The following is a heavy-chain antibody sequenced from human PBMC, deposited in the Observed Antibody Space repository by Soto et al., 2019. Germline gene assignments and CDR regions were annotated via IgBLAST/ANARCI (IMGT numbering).Heavy chain of an antibody. Sequence: QVQLVQSGAEVKKPGASVKVSCKASGYTFTSYYMHWVRQAPGQGLEWMGIINPSGGSTSYAQKFQGRVTVTRDTSTSTVYMELSSLRSEDTAVYYCAREGDPRYCSGGSCYSKYYYYYGMDVWGQGTTVTVSS. J-gene: IGHJ6*02. CDR3: AREGDPRYCSGGSCYSKYYYYYGMDV. CDR1: GYTFTSYY. D-gene: IGHD2-15*01. CDR2: INPSGGST. V-gene: IGHV1-46*01.